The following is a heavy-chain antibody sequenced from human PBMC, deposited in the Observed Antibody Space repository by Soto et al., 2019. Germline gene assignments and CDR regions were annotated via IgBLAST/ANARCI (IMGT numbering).Heavy chain of an antibody. D-gene: IGHD5-18*01. V-gene: IGHV3-30*18. CDR1: GFTFSSYG. CDR2: ISYDGSNK. J-gene: IGHJ6*02. Sequence: PGGSLRLSCAASGFTFSSYGMHWVRQAPGKGLEWVAVISYDGSNKYYADSVKGRFTISRDNSKNTLYLQLNSLRAEDTPVYYCAKGDTAMTGRPYSMVVWGQGTRITVSS. CDR3: AKGDTAMTGRPYSMVV.